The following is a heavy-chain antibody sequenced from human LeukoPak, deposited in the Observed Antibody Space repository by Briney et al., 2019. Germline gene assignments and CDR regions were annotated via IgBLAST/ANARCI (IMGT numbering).Heavy chain of an antibody. D-gene: IGHD2-8*01. CDR3: AREYCTNGVCYYSRAFDI. V-gene: IGHV1-18*01. CDR1: GYTFTSYG. Sequence: ASVKVSCKASGYTFTSYGISWVRQAPGQGLEWMGWIIAYNGNTNYAQKLQGRVTMTTDTSTSTAYMELRSLRSDDTAVYYCAREYCTNGVCYYSRAFDIWGQGTMVTVSS. CDR2: IIAYNGNT. J-gene: IGHJ3*02.